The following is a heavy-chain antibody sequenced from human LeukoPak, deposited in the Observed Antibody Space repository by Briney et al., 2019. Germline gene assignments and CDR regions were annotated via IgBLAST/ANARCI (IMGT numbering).Heavy chain of an antibody. J-gene: IGHJ4*02. V-gene: IGHV4-59*01. CDR3: ARNSAGWEVYY. CDR2: IYYSGST. Sequence: SETLSLTCTVSGGSISSYYWSWIRQPPGKGLEWIGYIYYSGSTNYNPSLKSRVTISVDTSKNQFSLKLSSVTAADTAVYYCARNSAGWEVYYWGQGTLVTVSS. D-gene: IGHD1-26*01. CDR1: GGSISSYY.